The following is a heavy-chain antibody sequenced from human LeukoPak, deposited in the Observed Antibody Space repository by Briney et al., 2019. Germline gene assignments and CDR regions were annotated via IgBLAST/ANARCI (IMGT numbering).Heavy chain of an antibody. V-gene: IGHV4-34*01. CDR3: ARHPIDNQLLEWFDP. CDR2: INHSGST. Sequence: SETQSLTCAVYGGSFSGYYWSWIRQPPGKGLEWIGEINHSGSTNYNPSLKSRVTISVDTSKNQFSLKLSSVTAADTAVYYCARHPIDNQLLEWFDPWGQGTLVTVSS. J-gene: IGHJ5*02. CDR1: GGSFSGYY. D-gene: IGHD2-2*01.